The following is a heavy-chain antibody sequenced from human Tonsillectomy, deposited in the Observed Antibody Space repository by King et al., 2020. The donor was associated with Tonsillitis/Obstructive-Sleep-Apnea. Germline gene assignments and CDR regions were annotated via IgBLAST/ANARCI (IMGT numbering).Heavy chain of an antibody. Sequence: QLQESGPGLVKPSQTLSLTCTVSGGSISSGGYYWSWIRQHPGKGLEWIGYIYYSGSTYYNTSLKSRVTISVDTSKNQFSLTLSSVTAADTAVYYCARGGITIFGVVISGYYYYYMDVWGKGTTVTVSS. CDR1: GGSISSGGYY. CDR3: ARGGITIFGVVISGYYYYYMDV. J-gene: IGHJ6*03. D-gene: IGHD3-3*01. CDR2: IYYSGST. V-gene: IGHV4-31*03.